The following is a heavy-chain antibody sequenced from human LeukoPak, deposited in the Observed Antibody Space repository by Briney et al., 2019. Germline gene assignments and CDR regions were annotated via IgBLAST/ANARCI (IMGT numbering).Heavy chain of an antibody. CDR2: INHSGST. J-gene: IGHJ5*02. CDR1: GGSFSGYY. V-gene: IGHV4-34*01. Sequence: PSETLSLTCAVYGGSFSGYYWSWIRQPPGKGLEWIGEINHSGSTNYNPSLKSRVTISVDTSKNQFPLKLSSVTAADTAVYYCARGRRQWLVEASWFDPWGQGTLVTVSS. D-gene: IGHD6-19*01. CDR3: ARGRRQWLVEASWFDP.